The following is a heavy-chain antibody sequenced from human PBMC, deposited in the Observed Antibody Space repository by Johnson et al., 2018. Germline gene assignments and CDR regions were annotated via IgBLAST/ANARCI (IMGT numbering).Heavy chain of an antibody. CDR3: AKEYGMATITGYFQY. Sequence: QVQLVESGGGVVQPGRSLRLSCVASGFTFRNYGMYWVRQAPGKGLEWVALIWYDGSNKYYADSVKGRFTISRDNSKNTLYLQMNSLRAGDTAVYYSAKEYGMATITGYFQYWGQGTLVTVSS. D-gene: IGHD5-24*01. V-gene: IGHV3-33*06. CDR1: GFTFRNYG. CDR2: IWYDGSNK. J-gene: IGHJ1*01.